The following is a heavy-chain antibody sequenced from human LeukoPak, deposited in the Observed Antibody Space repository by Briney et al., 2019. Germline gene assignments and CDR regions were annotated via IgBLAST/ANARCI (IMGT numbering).Heavy chain of an antibody. CDR1: GYTFTSYV. D-gene: IGHD3-10*01. CDR2: ISVYNGNT. CDR3: ERSFVDDGMDV. Sequence: ASVKVSCKASGYTFTSYVMSWVRQAPGQGLEWMGRISVYNGNTKYGQKLQGRVTMTTDTSTSTAYMELRSLRSDDTAVYYCERSFVDDGMDVWGQGTTVTASS. V-gene: IGHV1-18*01. J-gene: IGHJ6*02.